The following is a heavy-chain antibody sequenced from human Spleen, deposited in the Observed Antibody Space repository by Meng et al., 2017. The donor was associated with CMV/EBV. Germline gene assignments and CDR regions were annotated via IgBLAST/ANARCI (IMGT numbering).Heavy chain of an antibody. CDR2: ISAYNGNT. V-gene: IGHV1-18*04. CDR3: ARGHESWRHNWFDP. J-gene: IGHJ5*02. CDR1: GYTFTDYY. D-gene: IGHD3-3*01. Sequence: ASVKVSCKASGYTFTDYYMHWVRQAPGQGLEWMGWISAYNGNTNYAQKLQGRVTMTTDTSTSTAYMELRSLRSDDTAVYYCARGHESWRHNWFDPWGQGTLVTVSS.